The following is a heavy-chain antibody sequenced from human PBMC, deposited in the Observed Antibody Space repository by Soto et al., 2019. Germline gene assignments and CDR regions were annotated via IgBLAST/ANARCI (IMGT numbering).Heavy chain of an antibody. CDR1: GYTFTSYG. V-gene: IGHV1-18*01. CDR3: AITYNGDSGYEYYYYYYMDV. Sequence: ASVKVSCKASGYTFTSYGISWVRQAPGQGLEWMGWISAYNGNTNYAQKLRGRVTMTTDTSTSTAYMELRSLRSDDTAVYYCAITYNGDSGYEYYYYYYMDVWSKGTTVTVSS. J-gene: IGHJ6*03. CDR2: ISAYNGNT. D-gene: IGHD5-12*01.